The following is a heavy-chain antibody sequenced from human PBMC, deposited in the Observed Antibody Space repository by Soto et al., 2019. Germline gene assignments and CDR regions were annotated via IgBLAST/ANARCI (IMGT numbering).Heavy chain of an antibody. CDR1: GYTLTELS. J-gene: IGHJ4*02. V-gene: IGHV1-24*01. CDR2: FDPEDGET. Sequence: SVKVSCKVSGYTLTELSMHWVRQAPGKGLEWMGGFDPEDGETIYAQKFQGRVTMTEDTSTDTAYMELSSLRSEDTAVYYCATDRSGFYYFDYWGQGTLVTVSS. CDR3: ATDRSGFYYFDY. D-gene: IGHD3-10*01.